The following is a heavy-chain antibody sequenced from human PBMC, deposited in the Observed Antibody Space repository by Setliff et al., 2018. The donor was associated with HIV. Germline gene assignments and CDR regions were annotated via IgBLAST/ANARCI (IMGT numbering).Heavy chain of an antibody. J-gene: IGHJ4*02. Sequence: PGGSLRLSCAASGFTFTNYYMSWIRQAPGKGLELLSYISVSGTDIKYADSVKGRFTISRDNAKNSLFLQMNSLRAEDTAIYYCARSHYSRGESFDYWGQGTLVTVSS. CDR2: ISVSGTDI. V-gene: IGHV3-11*06. D-gene: IGHD2-21*01. CDR1: GFTFTNYY. CDR3: ARSHYSRGESFDY.